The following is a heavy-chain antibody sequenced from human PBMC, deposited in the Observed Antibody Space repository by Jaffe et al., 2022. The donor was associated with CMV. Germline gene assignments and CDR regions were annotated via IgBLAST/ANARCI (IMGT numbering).Heavy chain of an antibody. Sequence: QVQLQESGPGLVKPSETLSLTCTVSDDSISFYYWSWIRQPPGKGLEWIGYIHYSGTTNYNPSLERRVSISIDTSKNQLSLKLSSVTAADTAVYYCSSGGPPRSDYYYSGMDVWGQGTTVTVSS. V-gene: IGHV4-59*01. CDR1: DDSISFYY. D-gene: IGHD3-16*01. CDR3: SSGGPPRSDYYYSGMDV. J-gene: IGHJ6*02. CDR2: IHYSGTT.